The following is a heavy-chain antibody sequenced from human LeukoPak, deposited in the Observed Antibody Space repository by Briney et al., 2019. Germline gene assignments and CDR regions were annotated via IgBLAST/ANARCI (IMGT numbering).Heavy chain of an antibody. Sequence: ASVKVSCKASGYTFTSYYMHWVRQAPGQGLEWMGIINPSGGSTSYAQKFQGRVTITRDTSASTVYMDLSSLTSEDTAVYYCARQWGPQWLVQHYWGQGTLVIVSS. J-gene: IGHJ4*02. CDR2: INPSGGST. CDR3: ARQWGPQWLVQHY. CDR1: GYTFTSYY. V-gene: IGHV1-46*01. D-gene: IGHD6-19*01.